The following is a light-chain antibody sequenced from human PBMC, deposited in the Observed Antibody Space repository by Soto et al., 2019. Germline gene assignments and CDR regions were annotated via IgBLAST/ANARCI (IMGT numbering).Light chain of an antibody. CDR3: SSYTSSTTYV. Sequence: QSLLTQPASVSGSPGQSITISCTGTSSDVGRYNYVSWYQQHPGKAPKLMIYEVSNRPSGVSDRFSGSKSGNTASLTISGLQAEDEADYYCSSYTSSTTYVFGTGTKVTVL. CDR1: SSDVGRYNY. J-gene: IGLJ1*01. CDR2: EVS. V-gene: IGLV2-14*01.